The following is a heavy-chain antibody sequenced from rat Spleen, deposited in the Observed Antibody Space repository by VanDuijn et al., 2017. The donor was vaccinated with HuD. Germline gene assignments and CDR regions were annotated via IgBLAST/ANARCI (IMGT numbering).Heavy chain of an antibody. CDR1: GYSISSSYK. D-gene: IGHD4-1*01. Sequence: EVLLQESGPGLVKPSQSLSLTCSVTGYSISSSYKWNWIRRFPQNKLEWMGYINSAGTTNYNPSLKSRISISRDTSKNQFFLQVNSVTTEDTATYYCARWVIYNTPFDYWGRGVMVTVSS. J-gene: IGHJ2*01. V-gene: IGHV3-3*01. CDR2: INSAGTT. CDR3: ARWVIYNTPFDY.